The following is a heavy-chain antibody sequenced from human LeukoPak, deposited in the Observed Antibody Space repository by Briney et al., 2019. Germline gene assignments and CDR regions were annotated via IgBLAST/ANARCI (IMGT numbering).Heavy chain of an antibody. Sequence: ASVKVSCKASGYTFTNYGISWVRQAPGQGLEWVGWISAYNRDTKYGQKVQGRVTMTTDTFTSTAYMELRSLRSDDTAVYFCERGYCSSGVCPFDPWGQGTLVTVSS. D-gene: IGHD2-8*01. CDR1: GYTFTNYG. CDR3: ERGYCSSGVCPFDP. CDR2: ISAYNRDT. J-gene: IGHJ5*02. V-gene: IGHV1-18*01.